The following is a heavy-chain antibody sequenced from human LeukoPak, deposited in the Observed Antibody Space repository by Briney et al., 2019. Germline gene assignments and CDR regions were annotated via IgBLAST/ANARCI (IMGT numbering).Heavy chain of an antibody. V-gene: IGHV3-66*01. CDR3: ARGRYCNGGSCYEYIY. D-gene: IGHD2-15*01. CDR2: IYSGGST. Sequence: GGSLRLSCAASGFTVSSNYMSWIRQAPGKGLEWVSVIYSGGSTYYADSVKGRFTISRDNSKNTLYLQMNNLRAEDTAVYYCARGRYCNGGSCYEYIYWGQGTLVTVSS. J-gene: IGHJ4*02. CDR1: GFTVSSNY.